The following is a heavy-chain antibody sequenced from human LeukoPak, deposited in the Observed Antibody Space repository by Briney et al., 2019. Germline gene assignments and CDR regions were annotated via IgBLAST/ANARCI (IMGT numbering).Heavy chain of an antibody. CDR2: IIPIFGTA. CDR3: AAYCSSTSCYILNGMDV. Sequence: GASVKVSCKASGGTFSSYAISWVRQAPGQGLEWMGGIIPIFGTANYAQKFQGRVTITADESTSTAYMELSSLRSEDTAVYYCAAYCSSTSCYILNGMDVWGQGTTVTVSS. CDR1: GGTFSSYA. D-gene: IGHD2-2*02. J-gene: IGHJ6*02. V-gene: IGHV1-69*13.